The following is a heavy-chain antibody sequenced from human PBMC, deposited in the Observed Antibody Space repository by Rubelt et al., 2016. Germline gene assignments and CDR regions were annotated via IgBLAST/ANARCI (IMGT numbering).Heavy chain of an antibody. Sequence: EVQLVESGGDLLKPGGSLRLSCAASGFSFSTYWMHWVRQAPGKGLVWVSRINRDGTSTTYADSVKGRFTISRDNAKNTLFLQMNSLRAEDTAIYYCVAGHKSDYWGQGTLVTVSS. J-gene: IGHJ4*02. V-gene: IGHV3-74*02. CDR1: GFSFSTYW. CDR2: INRDGTST. CDR3: VAGHKSDY.